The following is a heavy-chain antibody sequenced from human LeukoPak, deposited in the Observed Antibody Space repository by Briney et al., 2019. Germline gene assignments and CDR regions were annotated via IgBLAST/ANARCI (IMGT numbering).Heavy chain of an antibody. V-gene: IGHV4-39*01. CDR3: ARRRGSGPDDY. CDR2: IYYSGST. J-gene: IGHJ4*02. Sequence: SETLSLTCTVSGGSISSSSYYWGWIRQPPGEGLEWIGSIYYSGSTYYNPSLKSRVTISVDTSKNQFSLKLSSVTAADTAVYYCARRRGSGPDDYWGQGTLVTVSS. D-gene: IGHD6-19*01. CDR1: GGSISSSSYY.